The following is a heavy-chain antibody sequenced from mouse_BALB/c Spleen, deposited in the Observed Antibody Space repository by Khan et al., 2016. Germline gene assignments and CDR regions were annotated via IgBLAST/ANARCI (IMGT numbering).Heavy chain of an antibody. CDR2: INPGSGGT. J-gene: IGHJ3*01. V-gene: IGHV1-54*01. CDR3: ASQYGSSYVGFAY. Sequence: QVQLKQSGAELVRPRTSGKVSCKASGYAFTNCLIEWVKQRPGQGLEWIGVINPGSGGTNYNERFKGKATLTADNSSSTAYMQLSSLTSDNSAVYFCASQYGSSYVGFAYWGQGTLVTVSA. D-gene: IGHD1-1*01. CDR1: GYAFTNCL.